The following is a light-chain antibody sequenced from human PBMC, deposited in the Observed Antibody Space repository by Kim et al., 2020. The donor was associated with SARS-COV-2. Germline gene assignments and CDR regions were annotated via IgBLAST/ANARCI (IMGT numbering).Light chain of an antibody. J-gene: IGKJ4*01. CDR1: QSVSSN. CDR2: GAS. Sequence: EIVMTQSPATLSVSPGERATLSCRASQSVSSNLAWYQQKPGQAPRLLIYGASTRATGIPARFSGSGSETEFTLTISSLQSEDFAVYYCQQYINWPHIIFGGGTKVDIK. CDR3: QQYINWPHII. V-gene: IGKV3-15*01.